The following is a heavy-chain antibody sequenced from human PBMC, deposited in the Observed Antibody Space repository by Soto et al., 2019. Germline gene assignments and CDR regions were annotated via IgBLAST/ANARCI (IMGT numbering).Heavy chain of an antibody. CDR1: CDGFSIHW. J-gene: IGHJ4*03. CDR2: IYPGNSDT. CDR3: ASDSNCGGGQCPIGGFGT. D-gene: IGHD2-21*01. Sequence: LKISCKDSCDGFSIHWVAWLRQMPGKGLEWVGIIYPGNSDTMYSPSFQGQVTISADTALSTTYLQWDTLKPSDTAMYFCASDSNCGGGQCPIGGFGTWGQETMVPVSP. V-gene: IGHV5-51*01.